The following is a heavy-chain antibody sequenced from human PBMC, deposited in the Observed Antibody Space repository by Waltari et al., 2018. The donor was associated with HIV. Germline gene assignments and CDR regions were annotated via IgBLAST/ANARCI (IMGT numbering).Heavy chain of an antibody. J-gene: IGHJ5*02. Sequence: QIQLQQSGPGLVKPSQTLSLTCAISGDSVSSNSASWNWIRQSPSRGLEWLGRTYYRSRWYYDDAVSVKSRMTINADTSRNQFSRQLNSLTPEDTAMYYCTKGEYGSRVSLCDPWGQGTLVTVSS. D-gene: IGHD3-10*01. CDR3: TKGEYGSRVSLCDP. V-gene: IGHV6-1*01. CDR1: GDSVSSNSAS. CDR2: TYYRSRWYY.